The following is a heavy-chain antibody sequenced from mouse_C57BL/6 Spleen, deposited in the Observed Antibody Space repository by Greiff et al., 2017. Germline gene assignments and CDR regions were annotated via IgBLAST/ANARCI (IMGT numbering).Heavy chain of an antibody. CDR1: GYTFTSYW. CDR2: IDPSDSYT. V-gene: IGHV1-50*01. J-gene: IGHJ4*01. Sequence: VQLQQPGAELVKPGASVKLSCKASGYTFTSYWMQWVKQRPGQGLEWIGEIDPSDSYTNYNQKFKGKATLTVDTSSSTAYMQLSSLTSEDSAVYYCARYYSNYNYAMDYWGQGTSVTVSS. CDR3: ARYYSNYNYAMDY. D-gene: IGHD2-5*01.